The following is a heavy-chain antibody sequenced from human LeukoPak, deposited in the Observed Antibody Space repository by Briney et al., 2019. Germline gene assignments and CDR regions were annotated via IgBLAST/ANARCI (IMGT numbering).Heavy chain of an antibody. V-gene: IGHV4-59*01. CDR2: IYYSGST. J-gene: IGHJ5*02. D-gene: IGHD3-10*01. CDR1: AGSITSLC. CDR3: ARWWDYGSGSYYRNCFDP. Sequence: SETLSLTCTVSAGSITSLCSSWIRPLPGKGMGWIGYIYYSGSTNYNPSVKSRVTISVDTSKNQFSLKLSSVTAADTAVYYCARWWDYGSGSYYRNCFDPWGQGTLVTVSS.